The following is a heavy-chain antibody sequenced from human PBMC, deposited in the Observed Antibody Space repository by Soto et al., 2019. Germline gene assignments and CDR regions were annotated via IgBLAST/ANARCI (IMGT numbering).Heavy chain of an antibody. CDR3: ARQQADFVGGQYFFDY. J-gene: IGHJ4*02. CDR1: GGSISSGGYY. Sequence: SETLTLTRTVSGGSISSGGYYWSWIRQHPWKGLEWVGYIYYSGSTYYNPSLKSRVTISVDTSKNQFSLKLSSVTAADTAVYFCARQQADFVGGQYFFDYWSQGTLVTVSS. CDR2: IYYSGST. D-gene: IGHD3-3*01. V-gene: IGHV4-31*03.